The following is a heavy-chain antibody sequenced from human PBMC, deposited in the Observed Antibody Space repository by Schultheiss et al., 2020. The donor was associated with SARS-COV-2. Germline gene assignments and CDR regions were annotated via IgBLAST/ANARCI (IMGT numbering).Heavy chain of an antibody. D-gene: IGHD2-8*01. V-gene: IGHV3-23*01. J-gene: IGHJ6*03. CDR3: ERDRMVYASRANYYYYYMDV. Sequence: GGSLRLSCAASGFTFSSYAMSWVRQAPGKGLEWVSAISGSGGSTYYADSVKGRFTISRHNSKNTLYLQMNSLRAEDTAVYYCERDRMVYASRANYYYYYMDVWGKGTTVTVSS. CDR1: GFTFSSYA. CDR2: ISGSGGST.